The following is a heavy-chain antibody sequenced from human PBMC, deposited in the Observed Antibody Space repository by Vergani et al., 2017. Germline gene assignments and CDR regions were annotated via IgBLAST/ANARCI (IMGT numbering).Heavy chain of an antibody. D-gene: IGHD2/OR15-2a*01. J-gene: IGHJ4*02. CDR3: ARHFSYFDY. V-gene: IGHV4-39*01. CDR1: GASIRSSNYY. Sequence: QLQLQESGPGLVKPSATLSLTCSVSGASIRSSNYYWGWIRQPPGKGLEWIGSIYYSGSTYYNPSLKSRVTISVDTSKNQFSLKLSSVTAADTAVYYCARHFSYFDYWGQGTLVTVSS. CDR2: IYYSGST.